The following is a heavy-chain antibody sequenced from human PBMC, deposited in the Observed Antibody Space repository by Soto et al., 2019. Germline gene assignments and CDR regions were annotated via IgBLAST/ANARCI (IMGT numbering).Heavy chain of an antibody. CDR1: GDSMSRYF. Sequence: SETLSLTCTVSGDSMSRYFWSWIRQPPGKGLEWIGYIYYTGTTNYNPSLKSRVTILLGTSKNQFSLKVVSLTAADTAFYYCARGRAGTYDAFDIWGKGALVTVS. CDR2: IYYTGTT. V-gene: IGHV4-59*01. CDR3: ARGRAGTYDAFDI. D-gene: IGHD1-26*01. J-gene: IGHJ3*02.